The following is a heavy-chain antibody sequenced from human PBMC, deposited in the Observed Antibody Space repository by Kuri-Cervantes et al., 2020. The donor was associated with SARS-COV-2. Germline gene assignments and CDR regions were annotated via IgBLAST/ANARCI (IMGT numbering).Heavy chain of an antibody. CDR3: AREDRYGGNLNWFDP. J-gene: IGHJ5*02. Sequence: GESLKISCAASGFTVSSNYMSWVRQAPGKGLEWVSVIYSGGSTYYADSVQGGFTISRDNSKNTLYLQMNSLRVEDTAVYYCAREDRYGGNLNWFDPWGQGTLVTVSS. D-gene: IGHD1-26*01. V-gene: IGHV3-53*01. CDR2: IYSGGST. CDR1: GFTVSSNY.